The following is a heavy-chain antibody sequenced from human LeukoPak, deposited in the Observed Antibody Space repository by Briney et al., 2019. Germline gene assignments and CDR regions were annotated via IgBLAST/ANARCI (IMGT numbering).Heavy chain of an antibody. Sequence: SETLSLTCTVSGGSISSSSYFWGWVRQPAGKGLEWVGSIYYSGSTYYNPSLKSRVTISVDTSKNQFSLKLSSVTAADTAVYYCARSGWFGEASMLWGQGTLVTVSS. J-gene: IGHJ4*02. CDR2: IYYSGST. CDR1: GGSISSSSYF. D-gene: IGHD3-10*01. V-gene: IGHV4-39*01. CDR3: ARSGWFGEASML.